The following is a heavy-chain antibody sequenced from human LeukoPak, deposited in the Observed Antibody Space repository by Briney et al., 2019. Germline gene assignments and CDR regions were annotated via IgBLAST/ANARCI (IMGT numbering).Heavy chain of an antibody. D-gene: IGHD5-12*01. Sequence: GGSLRLSCAASGFTVSSNYMSWVRQAPGKGLEWVSVIYSGGSTYYADSVKGRFTISRDSSKNTLYLQMNSLRAEDTAVYYCARGVGGYDLLAYYYYMDVWGKGTTVTVSS. CDR1: GFTVSSNY. CDR3: ARGVGGYDLLAYYYYMDV. J-gene: IGHJ6*03. CDR2: IYSGGST. V-gene: IGHV3-53*01.